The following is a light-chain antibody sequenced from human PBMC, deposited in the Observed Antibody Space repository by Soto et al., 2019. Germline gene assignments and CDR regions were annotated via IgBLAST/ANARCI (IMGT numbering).Light chain of an antibody. J-gene: IGKJ1*01. Sequence: EIVMTQSPATLSVSPGERATLSCRASQSVSNNLAWYQKKPGQAPRLPIYGASTRATGIPARFSGSGSGTEFTLTISSLQSEDFAVYYCQQYSNWWTFGLGTRVEIK. V-gene: IGKV3-15*01. CDR1: QSVSNN. CDR3: QQYSNWWT. CDR2: GAS.